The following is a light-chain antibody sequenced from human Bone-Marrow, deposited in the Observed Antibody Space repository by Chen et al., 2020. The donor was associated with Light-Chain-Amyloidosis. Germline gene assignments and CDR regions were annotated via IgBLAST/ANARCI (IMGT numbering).Light chain of an antibody. J-gene: IGLJ1*01. CDR2: EVT. CDR3: TSYTITNTLV. Sequence: QSALTQTASVSGTPGQSITISCTGTSSDVGGDNHGSWYQQNPDKAPKHMIYEVTNRPSWVPDSFSGSKSDNTAALTNSGLQTEDEADYFCTSYTITNTLVFGRGTRVTVL. V-gene: IGLV2-14*01. CDR1: SSDVGGDNH.